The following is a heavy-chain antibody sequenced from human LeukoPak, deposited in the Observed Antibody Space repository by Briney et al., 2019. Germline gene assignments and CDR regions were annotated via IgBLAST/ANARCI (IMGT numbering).Heavy chain of an antibody. Sequence: GASVKVSCKASGYTFTSYYMHWVRQAPGQGLEWMGIINPSGGSTSYAQKSQGRVTMTRDTSTSTVYMELSSLRSEDTAVYYCARVGDIVVVPAAEGYGMDVWGQGTTVTVSS. J-gene: IGHJ6*02. CDR1: GYTFTSYY. CDR3: ARVGDIVVVPAAEGYGMDV. D-gene: IGHD2-2*01. V-gene: IGHV1-46*01. CDR2: INPSGGST.